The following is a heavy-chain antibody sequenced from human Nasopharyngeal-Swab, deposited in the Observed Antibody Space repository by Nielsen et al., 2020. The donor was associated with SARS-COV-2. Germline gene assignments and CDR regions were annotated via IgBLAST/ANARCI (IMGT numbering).Heavy chain of an antibody. D-gene: IGHD6-19*01. CDR1: GFTFSSYD. J-gene: IGHJ3*02. V-gene: IGHV3-13*01. Sequence: GESLKISCAASGFTFSSYDMHWVRQATGKGLEWVSAIGTAGDTYYPGFVKGRFTISRENAKNSLYLQMNSLRARDTAVYYCARGNQWLRYAFDIWGQGTMVTVPS. CDR3: ARGNQWLRYAFDI. CDR2: IGTAGDT.